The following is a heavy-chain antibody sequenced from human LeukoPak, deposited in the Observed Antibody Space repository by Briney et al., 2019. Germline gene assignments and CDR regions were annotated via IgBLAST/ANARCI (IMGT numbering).Heavy chain of an antibody. J-gene: IGHJ5*02. V-gene: IGHV4-61*01. CDR2: IYYSGST. Sequence: SETLSLTCTVSGYSISSGYYWGWIRQPPGKGLEWIGYIYYSGSTNYNPSLKSRVTISVDTSKNQFSLKLSSVTAADTAVYYCARGHCSSTSCRSAPNWFDPWGQGTLVTVSS. CDR1: GYSISSGYY. CDR3: ARGHCSSTSCRSAPNWFDP. D-gene: IGHD2-2*01.